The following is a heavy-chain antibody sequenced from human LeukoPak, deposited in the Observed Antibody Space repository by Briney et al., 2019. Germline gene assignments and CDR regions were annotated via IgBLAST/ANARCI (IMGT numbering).Heavy chain of an antibody. D-gene: IGHD1-26*01. V-gene: IGHV3-23*01. CDR2: ISGSGGTA. J-gene: IGHJ4*02. CDR3: ARERMTTTCFDY. CDR1: GFTFSASS. Sequence: GGSLRLSCAASGFTFSASSMAWVRQVPGRGLEWVSIISGSGGTAYYADSVKGRFTISRDNSRNTLYLQINSLSAVDTAVYYCARERMTTTCFDYWGQGTLATVSS.